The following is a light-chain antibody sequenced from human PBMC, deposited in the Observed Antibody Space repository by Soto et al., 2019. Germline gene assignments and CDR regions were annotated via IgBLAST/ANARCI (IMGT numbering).Light chain of an antibody. Sequence: EIVLTQSPDTLSLSPGERATLSCRASQSVSRDYLVWYQQKPGQAPRLLIYGASSRATGIPDRFSGSGSGTDFTLTISRLEPEDFAVYYYQHYGNSPPSVTFGPGTKVDIK. CDR1: QSVSRDY. J-gene: IGKJ3*01. V-gene: IGKV3-20*01. CDR2: GAS. CDR3: QHYGNSPPSVT.